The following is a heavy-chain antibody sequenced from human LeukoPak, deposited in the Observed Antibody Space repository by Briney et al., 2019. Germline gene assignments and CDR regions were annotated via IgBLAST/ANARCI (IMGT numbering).Heavy chain of an antibody. CDR2: ISGSGGST. V-gene: IGHV3-23*01. Sequence: GGSLRLSCAASGFTFSSYAMSWVRQAPGKGLEWVSAISGSGGSTYYADSVKGRFTISRDNSKNTLYLQMNSLRAEDTAVYYCAKHITMVRGVIQSGFDYWGQGTLVTVSS. CDR1: GFTFSSYA. J-gene: IGHJ4*02. CDR3: AKHITMVRGVIQSGFDY. D-gene: IGHD3-10*01.